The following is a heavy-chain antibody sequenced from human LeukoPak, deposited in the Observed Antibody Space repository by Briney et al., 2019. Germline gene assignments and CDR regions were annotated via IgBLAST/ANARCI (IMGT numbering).Heavy chain of an antibody. CDR2: IYYSGST. CDR1: GGSISSGDYY. D-gene: IGHD4-23*01. Sequence: SQTLPLTCTVSGGSISSGDYYWSWIRQPPGKGLEWIGYIYYSGSTYYNPSLKSRVTISVDTSKNQFSLKLSSVTAADTAVYYCARLTTVVTPRPYYFDYWGQGTLVTVSS. J-gene: IGHJ4*02. V-gene: IGHV4-30-4*08. CDR3: ARLTTVVTPRPYYFDY.